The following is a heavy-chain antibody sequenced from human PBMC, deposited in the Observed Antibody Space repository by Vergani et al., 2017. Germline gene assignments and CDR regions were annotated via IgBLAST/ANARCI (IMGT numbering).Heavy chain of an antibody. Sequence: QLHLQESGPGLVKPSETLSLTCTVSGGSITSSSYYWGWIRQPPGKGLEWIGNIYHSGGAYYNPSLKGRVTISVDTSKNQFSLRLTSVTAADSAIYYCAGDTHSRQRADRWGQGLLVSVSS. CDR3: AGDTHSRQRADR. CDR1: GGSITSSSYY. CDR2: IYHSGGA. J-gene: IGHJ5*02. V-gene: IGHV4-39*07. D-gene: IGHD5-18*01.